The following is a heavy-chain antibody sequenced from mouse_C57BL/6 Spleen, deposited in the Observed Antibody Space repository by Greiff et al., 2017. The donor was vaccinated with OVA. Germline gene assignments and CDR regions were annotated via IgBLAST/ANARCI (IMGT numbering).Heavy chain of an antibody. J-gene: IGHJ4*01. CDR1: GYTFTSYW. CDR2: IYPGNSDT. Sequence: VQLKESGTVLARPGASVKMSCKTSGYTFTSYWMHWVKQRPGKGLEWIGAIYPGNSDTSYNQKFKGKAKLTADPSASTAFMELSSLTYDDSAVYYCTRSIYYDYGVYAMDYWGQGTSVTVSS. D-gene: IGHD2-4*01. CDR3: TRSIYYDYGVYAMDY. V-gene: IGHV1-5*01.